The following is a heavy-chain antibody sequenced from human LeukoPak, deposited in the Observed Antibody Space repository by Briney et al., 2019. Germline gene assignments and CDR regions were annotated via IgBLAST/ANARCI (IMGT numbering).Heavy chain of an antibody. CDR2: MNPNSGNT. D-gene: IGHD2-21*02. J-gene: IGHJ6*02. CDR3: ARKGGGDYVYYYYGMDV. CDR1: GYTFTSYD. Sequence: ASVKVSCKASGYTFTSYDINWVRQATGQGLEWMGWMNPNSGNTGYAQKFQGRVTMTRYTSISTAYMELSSLRSEDTAVYYCARKGGGDYVYYYYGMDVWGQGTTVTVSS. V-gene: IGHV1-8*01.